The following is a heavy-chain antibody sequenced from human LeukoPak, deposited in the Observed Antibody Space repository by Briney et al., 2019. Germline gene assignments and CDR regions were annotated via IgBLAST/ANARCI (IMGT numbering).Heavy chain of an antibody. CDR1: GFWFDTYW. Sequence: GGSLRLSCAASGFWFDTYWMSWVRQAPGKGLEWVAYIKQDESEKNYVSSVKGRFTFSRDNAKNSLYLQRNSLRVEDTAVYYCATDMRIGGGTGASDIWGQGTMVTVSS. D-gene: IGHD1-26*01. CDR3: ATDMRIGGGTGASDI. J-gene: IGHJ3*02. V-gene: IGHV3-7*01. CDR2: IKQDESEK.